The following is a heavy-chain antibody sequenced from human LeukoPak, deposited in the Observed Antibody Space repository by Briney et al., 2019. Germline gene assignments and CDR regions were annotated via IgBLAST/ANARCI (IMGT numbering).Heavy chain of an antibody. V-gene: IGHV1-8*03. D-gene: IGHD3-10*01. CDR1: GYTFTSYD. CDR3: ARGRSDRLWFGESIRNSYYYMDV. CDR2: MNPNSGNT. Sequence: ASVKVSCKASGYTFTSYDINWVRQATGQGLEWMGWMNPNSGNTGYAQKFQGRVTITRNTSISTVYMELSRLRSDDTAVYYCARGRSDRLWFGESIRNSYYYMDVWGKGTTVTISS. J-gene: IGHJ6*03.